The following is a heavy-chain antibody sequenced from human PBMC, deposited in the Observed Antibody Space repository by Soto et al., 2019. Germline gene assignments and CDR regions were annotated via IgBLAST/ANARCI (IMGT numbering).Heavy chain of an antibody. V-gene: IGHV3-48*01. CDR1: GFTFSSYS. CDR2: ISSSSDTI. J-gene: IGHJ4*02. D-gene: IGHD2-15*01. Sequence: GGSLRLSCAASGFTFSSYSMNWVRQAPGKGLEWVSFISSSSDTIYYADSVKGRFTISRDNAKNSLYLQMNSLRAEDTAVYYCARDYLVIPHRVIDYWGQGTLVTVSS. CDR3: ARDYLVIPHRVIDY.